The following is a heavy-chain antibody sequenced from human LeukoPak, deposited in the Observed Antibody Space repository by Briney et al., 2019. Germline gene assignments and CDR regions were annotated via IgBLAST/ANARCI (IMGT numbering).Heavy chain of an antibody. CDR2: ISNSGGTI. Sequence: PGGSLRLSCAASGFTFSSYAMSWVRQAPGKGLEWVSGISNSGGTIYYADSVKGRFTISRDNSKNTLYLQMNSLRAEDTAVYSCAKETAGSCSGNNCYLDYWGQGTLVTVSS. J-gene: IGHJ4*02. D-gene: IGHD2-15*01. CDR3: AKETAGSCSGNNCYLDY. CDR1: GFTFSSYA. V-gene: IGHV3-23*01.